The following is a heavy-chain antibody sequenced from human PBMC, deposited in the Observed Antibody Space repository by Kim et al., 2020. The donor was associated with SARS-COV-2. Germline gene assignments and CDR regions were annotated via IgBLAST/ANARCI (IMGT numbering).Heavy chain of an antibody. CDR1: GFTFSNAW. CDR2: IKSKTDGGTT. CDR3: TTTPTPFITMIVVVITGQDY. V-gene: IGHV3-15*01. J-gene: IGHJ4*02. Sequence: GGSLRLSCAASGFTFSNAWMSWVRQAPGKGLEWVGRIKSKTDGGTTDYAAPVKGRFTISRDDSKNTLYLQMNSLKTEDTAVYYCTTTPTPFITMIVVVITGQDYWGQGTLVTVSS. D-gene: IGHD3-22*01.